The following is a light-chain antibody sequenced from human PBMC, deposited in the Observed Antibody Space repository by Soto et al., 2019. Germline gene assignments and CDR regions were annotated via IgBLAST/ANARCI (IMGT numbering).Light chain of an antibody. CDR1: SSDVGGSNY. CDR3: SSYTSSSLYV. V-gene: IGLV2-14*01. J-gene: IGLJ1*01. CDR2: DVS. Sequence: QSPLTQPASVSGSPGQSITISCTGTSSDVGGSNYVSWYQQLPGKAPKLMIYDVSDRPSGVSNRFSGSKSGNTASLTISGLQAEDEADYYCSSYTSSSLYVFGTGTKLTV.